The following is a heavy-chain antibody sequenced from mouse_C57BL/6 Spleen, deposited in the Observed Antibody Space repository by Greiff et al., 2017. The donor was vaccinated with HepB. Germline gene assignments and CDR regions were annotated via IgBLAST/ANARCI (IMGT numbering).Heavy chain of an antibody. D-gene: IGHD2-3*01. CDR3: AREVYDGYSHFDY. CDR1: GYTFTSYT. Sequence: LVESGAELARPGASVKMSCKASGYTFTSYTMHWVKQRPGQGLEWIGYINPSSGYTKYNQKFKDQATLTADKSSSTAYMQLSSLTSEDSAVYYCAREVYDGYSHFDYWGQGTTLTVSS. V-gene: IGHV1-4*01. CDR2: INPSSGYT. J-gene: IGHJ2*01.